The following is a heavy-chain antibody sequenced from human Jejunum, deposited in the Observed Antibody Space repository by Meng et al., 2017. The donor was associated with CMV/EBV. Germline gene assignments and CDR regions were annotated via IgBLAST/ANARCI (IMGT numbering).Heavy chain of an antibody. V-gene: IGHV3-7*01. D-gene: IGHD3-16*01. Sequence: WAASWFAFSTLWMSWVRQAPGKGLGWVANIKKDGSDNYYVASVKSRFTISRDNAKNSLYLQMNSLRAEDTAVYYCARFGGLFDYCGQGTRVTVSS. CDR1: WFAFSTLW. CDR2: IKKDGSDN. CDR3: ARFGGLFDY. J-gene: IGHJ4*02.